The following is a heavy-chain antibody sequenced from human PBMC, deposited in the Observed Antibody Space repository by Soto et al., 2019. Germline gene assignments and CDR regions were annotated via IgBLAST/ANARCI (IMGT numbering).Heavy chain of an antibody. CDR2: IYSGGST. CDR3: ARDILSGGAYPDS. J-gene: IGHJ5*01. V-gene: IGHV3-53*01. D-gene: IGHD3-10*01. CDR1: GFTVSSNY. Sequence: GGSLRLSCAASGFTVSSNYMSWVRQAPGKGLEWVSVIYSGGSTYYAGSVKGRFTISRDNAKNSLFLQMNSLRADDTAVYYCARDILSGGAYPDSWGQGTKVTV.